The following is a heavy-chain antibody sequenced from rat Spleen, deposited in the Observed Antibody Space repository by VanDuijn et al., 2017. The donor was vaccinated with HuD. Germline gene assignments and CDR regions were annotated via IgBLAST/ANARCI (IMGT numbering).Heavy chain of an antibody. CDR2: ISSGGGGT. Sequence: EVQLVESGGGLVQPGRSLKLSCAASGFTFSDYYMAWVRQAPTKGLEWVATISSGGGGTYYRDSVKGRFTVSRENAKSTLYFLMDSLRSEDTATYYCVRQDTSGYSNWFAYWGQGTLVTVSS. V-gene: IGHV5S23*01. D-gene: IGHD4-3*01. J-gene: IGHJ3*01. CDR3: VRQDTSGYSNWFAY. CDR1: GFTFSDYY.